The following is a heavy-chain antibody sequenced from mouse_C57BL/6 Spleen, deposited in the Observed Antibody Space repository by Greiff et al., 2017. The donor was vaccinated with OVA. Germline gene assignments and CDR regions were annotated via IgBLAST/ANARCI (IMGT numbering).Heavy chain of an antibody. J-gene: IGHJ3*01. V-gene: IGHV5-17*01. Sequence: EVQLQESGGGLVKPGGSLKLSCAASGFTFSDYGMHWVRQAPEKGLEWVAYISSGSSTIYYADTVKGRFTISRDNAKNTLFLQMTSLRSEDTAMYYCARGLRLAYWGQGTLVTVSA. D-gene: IGHD2-4*01. CDR1: GFTFSDYG. CDR2: ISSGSSTI. CDR3: ARGLRLAY.